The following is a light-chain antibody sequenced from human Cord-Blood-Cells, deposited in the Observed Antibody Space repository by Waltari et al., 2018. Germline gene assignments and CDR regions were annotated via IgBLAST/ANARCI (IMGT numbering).Light chain of an antibody. CDR1: RGSIASNH. Sequence: NFMLTQPHSVSESPGKTVTISCTRRRGSIASNHVPWYQQRPGSSPTTVIYEDNQRPSGVPDRFSGSIDSSSNSASLTISGLKTEDEADYYCQSYDSSNQGVFGGGTKLTVL. CDR2: EDN. V-gene: IGLV6-57*01. CDR3: QSYDSSNQGV. J-gene: IGLJ2*01.